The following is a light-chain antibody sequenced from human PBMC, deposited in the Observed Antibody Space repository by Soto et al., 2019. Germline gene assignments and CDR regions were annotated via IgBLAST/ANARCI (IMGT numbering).Light chain of an antibody. Sequence: DILMTQSPSTLSASVGDRVTITCRASQSISSWLAWYQQKPGKAPKLLIYDASSLETGVPSRFSGSGSGTDFTLTISSLEPDDFATYYCQQYNSYPLTFGGGTKVEIK. CDR3: QQYNSYPLT. CDR1: QSISSW. V-gene: IGKV1-5*01. CDR2: DAS. J-gene: IGKJ4*01.